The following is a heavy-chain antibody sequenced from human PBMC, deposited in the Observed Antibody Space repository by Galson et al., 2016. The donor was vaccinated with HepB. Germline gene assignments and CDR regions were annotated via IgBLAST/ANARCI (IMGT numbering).Heavy chain of an antibody. J-gene: IGHJ3*01. V-gene: IGHV3-23*01. CDR3: VRGGDTVIGAAFDV. CDR2: ISNSGGST. D-gene: IGHD5-18*01. Sequence: SLRLSCAASGFTLSTYWMSWVRQAPGKGLEWVSVISNSGGSTYYADSVKGRFTISRDNSKNSLFLQMNSLRAEDTAVYYCVRGGDTVIGAAFDVWGQGTMVTVSS. CDR1: GFTLSTYW.